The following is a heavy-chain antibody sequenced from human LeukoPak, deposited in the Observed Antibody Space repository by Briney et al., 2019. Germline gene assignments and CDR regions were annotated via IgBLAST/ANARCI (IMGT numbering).Heavy chain of an antibody. CDR3: ARQRGVGSYYFDY. Sequence: PSETLSLTCTVPGGPISSSSYYWGWIRQPPGKGLEWIGSIYYSGSTYYNPSLKSRVTISVDTSKNQFSLKLSSVTAADTAVYYCARQRGVGSYYFDYWGQGTLVTVSS. V-gene: IGHV4-39*01. CDR2: IYYSGST. J-gene: IGHJ4*02. D-gene: IGHD3-10*01. CDR1: GGPISSSSYY.